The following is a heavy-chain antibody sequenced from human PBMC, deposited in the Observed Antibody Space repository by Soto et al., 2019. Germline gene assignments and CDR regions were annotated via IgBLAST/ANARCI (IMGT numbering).Heavy chain of an antibody. V-gene: IGHV1-69*02. J-gene: IGHJ3*02. CDR3: AFGSWSAETLDI. CDR2: IIPFLSVT. CDR1: GGTFSTYT. Sequence: QVHLVQSGAEVKKPGSSVKVSCKASGGTFSTYTLIWVRQAPGQGLEWMGRIIPFLSVTNSAQKFHDRLTITADKSTSTAYLVLTSLRSDDTAIYYGAFGSWSAETLDIWGQGTMVTVSS. D-gene: IGHD2-8*02.